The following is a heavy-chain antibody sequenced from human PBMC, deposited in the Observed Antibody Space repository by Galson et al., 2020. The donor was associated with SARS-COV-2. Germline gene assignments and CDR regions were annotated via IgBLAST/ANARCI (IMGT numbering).Heavy chain of an antibody. J-gene: IGHJ4*02. V-gene: IGHV3-30-3*01. CDR1: GFSFNTYA. CDR2: TSLDESNK. D-gene: IGHD2-21*01. Sequence: TGGSLRPSCAASGFSFNTYAMHWVRQAPGKGLEWVPLTSLDESNKNYAESVKGRFIVSRDNYKNTLYLQMNSLRGEGTAIYYCARATRRPGVVSAAFAYWCQGTLVTDCS. CDR3: ARATRRPGVVSAAFAY.